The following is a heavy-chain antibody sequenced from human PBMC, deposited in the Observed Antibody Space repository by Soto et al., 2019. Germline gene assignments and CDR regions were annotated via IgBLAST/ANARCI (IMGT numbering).Heavy chain of an antibody. CDR1: GVTVSSSY. J-gene: IGHJ4*02. CDR3: ARDGVSSTDYTWNYGTYFDY. V-gene: IGHV3-66*02. Sequence: GGSLRLSCGASGVTVSSSYMSGVRQAPGKGLECVSVIYGDDTTYYADSVKGRFTISRDSSSQTLYLQMNSLRPDDTAMYYCARDGVSSTDYTWNYGTYFDYWGPGALVTVSS. CDR2: IYGDDTT. D-gene: IGHD1-1*01.